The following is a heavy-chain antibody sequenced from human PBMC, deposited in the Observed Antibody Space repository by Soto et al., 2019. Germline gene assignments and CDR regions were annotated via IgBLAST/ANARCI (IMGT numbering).Heavy chain of an antibody. CDR3: AREHCSSTSCLNVFDY. CDR2: ISSSKSTI. D-gene: IGHD2-2*01. J-gene: IGHJ4*01. V-gene: IGHV3-48*01. Sequence: GGSLRLSCAASGFTFSSYSMNWVRQAPGKGLEWVSYISSSKSTIYYADSVKGRFTISRDNAKNSLYLQMNSLRAEDTALYYSAREHCSSTSCLNVFDYWGNGTLVTVSS. CDR1: GFTFSSYS.